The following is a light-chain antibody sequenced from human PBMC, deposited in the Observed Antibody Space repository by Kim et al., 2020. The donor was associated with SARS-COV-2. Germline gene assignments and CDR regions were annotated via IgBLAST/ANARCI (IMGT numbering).Light chain of an antibody. CDR2: AAT. Sequence: ASVGDRVTITCRVSQDITDDLAWYQHKPGKAPKRLIYAATRLQSGVPSRFSGGVSGTEFTLTIISLQPEDFATYFCLQHTSYPWTFGLGTKVDIK. J-gene: IGKJ1*01. V-gene: IGKV1-17*01. CDR3: LQHTSYPWT. CDR1: QDITDD.